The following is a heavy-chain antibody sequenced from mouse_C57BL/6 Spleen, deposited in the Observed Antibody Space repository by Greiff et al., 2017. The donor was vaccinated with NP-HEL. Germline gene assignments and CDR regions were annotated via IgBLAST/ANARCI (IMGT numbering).Heavy chain of an antibody. V-gene: IGHV1-9*01. D-gene: IGHD1-1*01. CDR1: GYTFTGYW. CDR3: ERDYGSSYETGTGDY. CDR2: ILPGSGST. Sequence: QVQLQQSGAELMKPGASVKLSCKATGYTFTGYWIEWVKQRPGHGLEWIGEILPGSGSTNYNAKFKGKATFTADTSSNTAYMQLSSLTTEDSAIYYCERDYGSSYETGTGDYWGQGTTLTVSS. J-gene: IGHJ2*01.